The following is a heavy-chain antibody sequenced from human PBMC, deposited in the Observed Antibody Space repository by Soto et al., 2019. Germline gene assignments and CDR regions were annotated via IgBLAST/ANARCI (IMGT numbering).Heavy chain of an antibody. J-gene: IGHJ4*02. CDR2: IIPIFGTA. CDR3: ARSKGSGSYYNGFDY. V-gene: IGHV1-69*13. CDR1: GGTFSSYA. Sequence: SVKVSCKASGGTFSSYAISWVRQAPGQGLEWMGGIIPIFGTANYAQKLQGRVTITADESTSTSYMELSSLRSEDTAVYYCARSKGSGSYYNGFDYWGQGTLVTVSS. D-gene: IGHD3-10*01.